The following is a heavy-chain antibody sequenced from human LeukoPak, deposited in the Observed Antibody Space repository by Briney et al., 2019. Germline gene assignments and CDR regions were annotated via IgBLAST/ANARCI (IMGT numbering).Heavy chain of an antibody. D-gene: IGHD3-10*01. J-gene: IGHJ4*02. CDR2: IFPADSDT. CDR3: ARRAGQQPPDY. Sequence: GESLKISCKGSGYKLTSYWIGWVRQMPGKGLEWMGIIFPADSDTRYSPSFQGQVTISADKSISTAYLQWTSLKASDTAMYYCARRAGQQPPDYWGQGTLVTVSS. V-gene: IGHV5-51*01. CDR1: GYKLTSYW.